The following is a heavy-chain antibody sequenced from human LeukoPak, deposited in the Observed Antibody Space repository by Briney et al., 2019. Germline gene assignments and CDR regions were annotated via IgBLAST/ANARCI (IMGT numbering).Heavy chain of an antibody. CDR3: ARDWGYYDSSGYYASRVYPHYMDV. D-gene: IGHD3-22*01. V-gene: IGHV1-18*04. Sequence: ASVKVSCKASGYTFTGYYIHWVRQAPGQGLEWMGWISTYNGNTNYAQKLQGRVTMTTDTSTTTAYMELRSLRSDDTAVYYCARDWGYYDSSGYYASRVYPHYMDVWGKGTTVTVSS. J-gene: IGHJ6*03. CDR2: ISTYNGNT. CDR1: GYTFTGYY.